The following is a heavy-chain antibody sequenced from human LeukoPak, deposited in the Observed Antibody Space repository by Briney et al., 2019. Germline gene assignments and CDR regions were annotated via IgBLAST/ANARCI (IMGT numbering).Heavy chain of an antibody. V-gene: IGHV5-51*01. Sequence: GESLQISGQGSGSIFTTKWICWGRQLPGKGLECMVTIYPGDSDTRYSPSFEGQVTISVDKSISTAYLQWSGLKAYASAMYYCVRLQDYTMGLWGQGTTVTVSS. J-gene: IGHJ6*02. CDR3: VRLQDYTMGL. CDR2: IYPGDSDT. CDR1: GSIFTTKW. D-gene: IGHD3-16*01.